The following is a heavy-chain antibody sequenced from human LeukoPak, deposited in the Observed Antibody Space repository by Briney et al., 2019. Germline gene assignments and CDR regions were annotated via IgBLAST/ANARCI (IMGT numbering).Heavy chain of an antibody. CDR1: GFTLSNYW. V-gene: IGHV3-74*03. CDR2: IYSDGSRT. J-gene: IGHJ6*03. CDR3: AKRAIAAAEYYYYMDV. D-gene: IGHD6-13*01. Sequence: PGGSLRLSCAGSGFTLSNYWMHWVRQGPGKGLAWVSRIYSDGSRTTYADSVKGRFTISRDNAKNSLYLQMNSLRAEDTAVYYCAKRAIAAAEYYYYMDVWGKGTTVTISS.